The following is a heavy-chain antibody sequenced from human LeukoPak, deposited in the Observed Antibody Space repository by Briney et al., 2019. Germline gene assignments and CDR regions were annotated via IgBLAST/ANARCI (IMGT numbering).Heavy chain of an antibody. Sequence: ASVKVSCKASGYTFTSYDINWVRQATGQGLEWMGWMNPNSGNTGYAQKFQGRVTMTRNTSISTAYMELSSLRSEDTAVYYCARMEGYFRDNWFDPWGQGTLVTVSS. D-gene: IGHD3-22*01. CDR1: GYTFTSYD. J-gene: IGHJ5*02. CDR3: ARMEGYFRDNWFDP. V-gene: IGHV1-8*01. CDR2: MNPNSGNT.